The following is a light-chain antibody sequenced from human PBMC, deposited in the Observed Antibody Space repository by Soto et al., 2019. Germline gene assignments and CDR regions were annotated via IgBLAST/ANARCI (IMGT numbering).Light chain of an antibody. CDR1: QSVGNL. CDR3: QQSKNWPRT. V-gene: IGKV3-15*01. J-gene: IGKJ1*01. CDR2: HAS. Sequence: EIVMTQSPDTLSVSPGERATLSCRASQSVGNLLACYQQKPGQPPRLLIFHASARVTGIPARFSGSGSETEFTLTISSLQSEDFAVYYCQQSKNWPRTFGQGTKVEIK.